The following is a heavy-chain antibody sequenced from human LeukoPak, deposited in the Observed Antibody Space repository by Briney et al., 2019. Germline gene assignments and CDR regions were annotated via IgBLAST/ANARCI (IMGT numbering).Heavy chain of an antibody. CDR3: ATSSYYYDSSGYFGWFDP. Sequence: ASVKVSCKVSGYTLTELSMHRVRQAPGKGLEWMGGFDPEDGETIYAQKFQGRVTMTEDTSTDTAYMELSSLRSEDTAVYYCATSSYYYDSSGYFGWFDPWGQGTLVTVSS. D-gene: IGHD3-22*01. V-gene: IGHV1-24*01. CDR1: GYTLTELS. J-gene: IGHJ5*02. CDR2: FDPEDGET.